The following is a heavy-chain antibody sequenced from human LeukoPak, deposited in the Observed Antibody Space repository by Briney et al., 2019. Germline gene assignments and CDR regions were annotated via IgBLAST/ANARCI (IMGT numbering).Heavy chain of an antibody. CDR3: ARLYSYGSILRYYFDY. Sequence: GGSLRLSCAASGFTFSSYSMNWVRQAPGKGLEWVSSISSSSTYIYYADSVKGRFTISRDNAENSLYLQMNSLRAEDTAVYYCARLYSYGSILRYYFDYWGQGTLVTVSS. D-gene: IGHD5-18*01. J-gene: IGHJ4*02. CDR1: GFTFSSYS. V-gene: IGHV3-21*01. CDR2: ISSSSTYI.